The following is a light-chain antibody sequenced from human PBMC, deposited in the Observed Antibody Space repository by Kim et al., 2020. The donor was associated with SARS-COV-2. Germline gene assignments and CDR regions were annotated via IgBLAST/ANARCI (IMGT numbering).Light chain of an antibody. Sequence: GESVTISCTGTRSDIGGYERVSGYQQSPGTAPKLVIYEVTKRPSGVPERFSGSKSGSTASLTIAGLQTEDEAHYYCSSFTDSTTVIFGGGTQLTVL. CDR2: EVT. CDR1: RSDIGGYER. CDR3: SSFTDSTTVI. J-gene: IGLJ2*01. V-gene: IGLV2-18*02.